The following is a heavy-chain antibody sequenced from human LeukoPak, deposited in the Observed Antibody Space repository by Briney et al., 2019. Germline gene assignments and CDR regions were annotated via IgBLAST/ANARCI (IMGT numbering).Heavy chain of an antibody. Sequence: ASVKVSCKASGYTFTSYYMHWVRQAPGQGPEWMGIINPSGGSTSYAQKFQGRVTMTRDTSTSTVYMELSSLRSEDTAVYYCARDRDSDFSYYYYMDVWGKGTTVTVSS. D-gene: IGHD3-3*01. J-gene: IGHJ6*03. CDR3: ARDRDSDFSYYYYMDV. CDR2: INPSGGST. CDR1: GYTFTSYY. V-gene: IGHV1-46*01.